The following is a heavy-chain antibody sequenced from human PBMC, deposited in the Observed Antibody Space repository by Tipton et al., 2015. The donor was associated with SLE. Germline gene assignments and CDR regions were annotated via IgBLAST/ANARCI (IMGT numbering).Heavy chain of an antibody. V-gene: IGHV4-34*01. J-gene: IGHJ4*02. CDR3: AGLRSTWYFFDY. D-gene: IGHD6-13*01. CDR1: GGSFSGYY. CDR2: INHSGST. Sequence: GLVKPSETLSLTCAVYGGSFSGYYWSWIRQPPGKGLEWIGEINHSGSTNYNPSLKSRVTISVDTSKNQFSLKLSSVTAADTAVYYCAGLRSTWYFFDYWGQGTLVTVSS.